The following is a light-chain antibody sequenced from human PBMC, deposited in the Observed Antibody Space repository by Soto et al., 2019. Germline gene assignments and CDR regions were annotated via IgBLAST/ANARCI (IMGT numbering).Light chain of an antibody. J-gene: IGLJ2*01. CDR3: SSYTSSSTRGV. Sequence: QSALTQPASVSGSPGQSITISCTGTSSDVGGYNYVSWYQQHPGKAPKLMIYDVSNRPSGVSNRFSGSKSVNTASLTISGGQAEDEADYYYSSYTSSSTRGVFGGGTKLTVL. V-gene: IGLV2-14*01. CDR1: SSDVGGYNY. CDR2: DVS.